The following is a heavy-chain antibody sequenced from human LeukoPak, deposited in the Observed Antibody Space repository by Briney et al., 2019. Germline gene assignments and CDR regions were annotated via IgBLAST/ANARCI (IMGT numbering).Heavy chain of an antibody. CDR3: TTDPIYQVAVTP. V-gene: IGHV3-15*07. J-gene: IGHJ5*02. CDR2: IKSKTDGGTT. D-gene: IGHD4-11*01. Sequence: PGGSLRLSCAASGFTFSNAWMNWVRQAPGKGLEWVGRIKSKTDGGTTDYAAPLKGIFTISIHDSKNTLYLQINSLKPEDTAVYCCTTDPIYQVAVTPWGQGTLVTVSS. CDR1: GFTFSNAW.